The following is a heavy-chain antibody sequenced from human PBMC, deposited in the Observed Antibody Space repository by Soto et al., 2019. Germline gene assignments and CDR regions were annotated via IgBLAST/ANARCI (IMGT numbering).Heavy chain of an antibody. Sequence: QVQLVQSGAEVKKPGASVKVSCKASGYTFTSYDINWVRQATGQGLEWMGWMNPNSGNTGYAQKFQGRVTMTRNTSRNTADMELSSLRSEDTAVYFCARVNEWLGALEYWGQGTLVTVSS. CDR1: GYTFTSYD. CDR2: MNPNSGNT. J-gene: IGHJ4*02. CDR3: ARVNEWLGALEY. V-gene: IGHV1-8*01. D-gene: IGHD6-19*01.